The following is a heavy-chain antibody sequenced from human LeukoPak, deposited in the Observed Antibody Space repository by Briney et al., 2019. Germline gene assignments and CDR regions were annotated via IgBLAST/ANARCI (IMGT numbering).Heavy chain of an antibody. Sequence: ASVKVPCKASGYTFTSYGISWVRQAPGQGLEWMGWISAYNGNTNYAQKLQGRVTMTTDTSTSTAYMELRSLRSDDTAVYYCARDHIVVVPAATDYWGQGTLVTVSS. CDR2: ISAYNGNT. J-gene: IGHJ4*02. CDR1: GYTFTSYG. D-gene: IGHD2-2*01. CDR3: ARDHIVVVPAATDY. V-gene: IGHV1-18*01.